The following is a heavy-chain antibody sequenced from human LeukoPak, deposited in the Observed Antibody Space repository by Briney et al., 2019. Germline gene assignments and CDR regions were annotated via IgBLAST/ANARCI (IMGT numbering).Heavy chain of an antibody. J-gene: IGHJ4*02. CDR3: ARRIDSGWYNY. Sequence: PSETLSLTCTVSGDSISSYYWGWIRQPPGKGLEWIGDIYYSVSTNYDPSLKSRVTISVDTSKNQFSLSLSSVTAADTAIYYCARRIDSGWYNYWGRGTLVTVSS. D-gene: IGHD6-19*01. CDR1: GDSISSYY. V-gene: IGHV4-59*01. CDR2: IYYSVST.